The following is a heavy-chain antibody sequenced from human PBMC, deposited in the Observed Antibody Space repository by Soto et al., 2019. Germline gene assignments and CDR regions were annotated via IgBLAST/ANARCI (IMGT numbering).Heavy chain of an antibody. CDR1: GGSISRGGYY. D-gene: IGHD5-12*01. CDR3: ARKDSGYADYMDV. V-gene: IGHV4-31*03. Sequence: SETLSLTCTVSGGSISRGGYYWSWIRHHPGKGLEWIGYIYYSGGTYYNPSLKSRVTISVDTSENQFSLRLSSVTAADTAVYYCARKDSGYADYMDVWGKGTTVTVSS. CDR2: IYYSGGT. J-gene: IGHJ6*03.